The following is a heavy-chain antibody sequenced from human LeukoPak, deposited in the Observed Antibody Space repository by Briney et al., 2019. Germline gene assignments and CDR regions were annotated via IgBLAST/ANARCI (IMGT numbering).Heavy chain of an antibody. D-gene: IGHD3-22*01. CDR3: ARADSSGYYKHAFDI. CDR2: IYYSGST. Sequence: SETLSLTCTVSGGSISSTSYSWGWIRQPPGKGLEWIGSIYYSGSTYYNPSLKSRVTISVDTSMNQFSLKLSSVTAADTAVYYCARADSSGYYKHAFDIWGQGTMVTVSS. J-gene: IGHJ3*02. CDR1: GGSISSTSYS. V-gene: IGHV4-39*07.